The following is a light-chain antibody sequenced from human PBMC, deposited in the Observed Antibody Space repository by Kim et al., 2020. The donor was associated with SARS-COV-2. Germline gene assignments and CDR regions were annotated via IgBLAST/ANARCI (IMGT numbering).Light chain of an antibody. CDR1: SSDVGGYNY. CDR2: HVS. Sequence: QSALTQPASVSESPGQSITISCTGTSSDVGGYNYVSWYQQHPGKAPKLMIYHVSKRPSGISNRFSGSKSGNTASLTISGLRAEDEADYYCSSYTSSSTLVFGGGTQLTVL. V-gene: IGLV2-14*01. J-gene: IGLJ2*01. CDR3: SSYTSSSTLV.